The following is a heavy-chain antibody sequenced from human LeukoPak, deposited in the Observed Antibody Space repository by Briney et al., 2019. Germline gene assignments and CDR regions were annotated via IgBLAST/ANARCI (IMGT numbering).Heavy chain of an antibody. Sequence: SVKDSCKDSGGTFSSYTISWVRQAPGRGLGGRGRIIHIIGIAYYSQKFRGSVTIPADKSTSTAYMELSSLRSEATAVYYWGSPAVPAAIQVWGQGTLVTVSS. CDR3: GSPAVPAAIQV. D-gene: IGHD2-2*02. V-gene: IGHV1-69*02. CDR2: IIHIIGIA. J-gene: IGHJ4*02. CDR1: GGTFSSYT.